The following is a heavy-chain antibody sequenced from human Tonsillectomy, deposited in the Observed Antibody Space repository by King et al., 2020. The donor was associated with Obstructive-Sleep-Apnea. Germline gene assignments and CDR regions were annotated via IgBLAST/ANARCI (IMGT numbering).Heavy chain of an antibody. CDR3: ARVGANCGGDCYFDY. Sequence: QLVQSGAEVKKPGSSVKVSCKASGGTFSSYAISWVRQAPGQGLEWMGRIIPILGIANSAQKFQGRVTITADKSTSTAYMELGSLRSEDTAVYYFARVGANCGGDCYFDYWGQGTLVTVSS. CDR1: GGTFSSYA. D-gene: IGHD2-21*02. CDR2: IIPILGIA. V-gene: IGHV1-69*04. J-gene: IGHJ4*02.